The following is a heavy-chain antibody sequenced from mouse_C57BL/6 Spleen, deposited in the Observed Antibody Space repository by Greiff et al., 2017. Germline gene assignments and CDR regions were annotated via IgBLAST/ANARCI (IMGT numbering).Heavy chain of an antibody. J-gene: IGHJ3*01. V-gene: IGHV1-64*01. CDR2: IHPNSGST. CDR3: ARNDGSSYPFAY. D-gene: IGHD1-1*01. CDR1: GYTFTSYW. Sequence: QVQLQQPGAELVKPGASVKLSCKASGYTFTSYWMHWVKQRPGQGLEWIGMIHPNSGSTNYNEKFKSKATLTVDKSSSTAYMQLSSLTSEDSAVYYCARNDGSSYPFAYWGQGTLVTVSA.